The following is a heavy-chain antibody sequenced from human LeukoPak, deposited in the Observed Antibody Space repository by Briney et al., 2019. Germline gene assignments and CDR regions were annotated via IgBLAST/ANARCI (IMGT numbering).Heavy chain of an antibody. CDR2: IYYSGST. Sequence: PSEALSLTCTVSGGSISSSSYYWGWIRQPPGKVLEWIGSIYYSGSTYYNPSLKSRVTISVDTSKNQFSLKLSSVTAADTAVYYCARGGTDSSSWYYFDYWGQGTLVTVSS. D-gene: IGHD6-13*01. CDR1: GGSISSSSYY. J-gene: IGHJ4*02. CDR3: ARGGTDSSSWYYFDY. V-gene: IGHV4-39*01.